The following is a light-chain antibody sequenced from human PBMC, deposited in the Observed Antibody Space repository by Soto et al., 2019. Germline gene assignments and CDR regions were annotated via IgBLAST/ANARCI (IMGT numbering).Light chain of an antibody. CDR2: WAS. CDR1: LAVLSSNKNF. V-gene: IGKV4-1*01. J-gene: IGKJ2*01. CDR3: QQYYSLPYT. Sequence: DIVMTQSPDSLAVSLGERATINCKSSLAVLSSNKNFLAWYQQKPGQPPKLLISWASTRESGVPDRFGGSGSGTDFTLTISSLQAEDVAVYYCQQYYSLPYTFGQGTKLEI.